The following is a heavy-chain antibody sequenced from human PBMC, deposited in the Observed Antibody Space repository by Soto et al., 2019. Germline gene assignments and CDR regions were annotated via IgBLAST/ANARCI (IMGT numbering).Heavy chain of an antibody. Sequence: SETLSLTCTVSGGSISSYYWSWIRQPPGKGLEWIGYIYYSGSTKYNPSLKSRVTISVDASKNQFSLKLSSVTAADTAVYYCARVYGGGFDYWGQGTLDTVSS. CDR1: GGSISSYY. J-gene: IGHJ4*02. V-gene: IGHV4-59*01. D-gene: IGHD4-17*01. CDR3: ARVYGGGFDY. CDR2: IYYSGST.